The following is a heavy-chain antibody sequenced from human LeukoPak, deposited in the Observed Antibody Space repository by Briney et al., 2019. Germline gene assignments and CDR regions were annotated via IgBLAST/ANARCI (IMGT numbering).Heavy chain of an antibody. V-gene: IGHV3-23*01. CDR2: ISGSGGTT. D-gene: IGHD3-22*01. CDR1: GFTFSSYA. CDR3: ARDSPIRYYYHSSGHPLLGYYYYGMDA. J-gene: IGHJ6*02. Sequence: GGSLRLSCAASGFTFSSYAMSWVRQAPGKGLEGVSFISGSGGTTYYADSVKGRFTISRDNAKNSLYLQMNSLRAADAAVYYCARDSPIRYYYHSSGHPLLGYYYYGMDAWGQGTTVTVSS.